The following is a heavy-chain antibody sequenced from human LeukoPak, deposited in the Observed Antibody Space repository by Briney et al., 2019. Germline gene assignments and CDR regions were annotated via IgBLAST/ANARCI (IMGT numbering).Heavy chain of an antibody. J-gene: IGHJ4*02. CDR1: GFTFSSYG. D-gene: IGHD3-10*01. Sequence: PGTSLRLSCAASGFTFSSYGMHWVRQAPGKGLEWVAVIWYDGSEKYYADSVKGRFTIARDNSKNTLYLQMNSLRADDTALYYCARDSASSGDLAFDSWGQGTLVIVSS. V-gene: IGHV3-33*01. CDR2: IWYDGSEK. CDR3: ARDSASSGDLAFDS.